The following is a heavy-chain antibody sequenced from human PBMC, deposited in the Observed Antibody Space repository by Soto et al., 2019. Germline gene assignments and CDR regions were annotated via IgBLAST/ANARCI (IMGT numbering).Heavy chain of an antibody. J-gene: IGHJ4*02. D-gene: IGHD3-22*01. CDR1: GYSFTSYW. V-gene: IGHV5-10-1*01. CDR2: IDPSDSYT. Sequence: GESLKISCKGSGYSFTSYWISWVRQMPGKGLEWMGRIDPSDSYTNYSPSFQGHVTISADKSISTAYLQWSSLKASDTAMYYCARQWGYDSSGYYHYYFDYWGQGTLVTVPQ. CDR3: ARQWGYDSSGYYHYYFDY.